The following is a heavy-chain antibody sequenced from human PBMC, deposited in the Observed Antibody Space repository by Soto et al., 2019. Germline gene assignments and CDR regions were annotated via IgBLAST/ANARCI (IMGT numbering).Heavy chain of an antibody. V-gene: IGHV1-8*01. CDR3: ARGGMVLMVRGVIRPNYYYGLDV. CDR1: GYTFTSYD. CDR2: MNPNSGNK. Sequence: GASVKVSCKASGYTFTSYDINWVRQATGQGLEWMGWMNPNSGNKGSAQKFKGRVTMTRNPSISTAYMELSSLRSEDTAVYYCARGGMVLMVRGVIRPNYYYGLDVRDQGTTVTVSS. D-gene: IGHD3-10*01. J-gene: IGHJ6*02.